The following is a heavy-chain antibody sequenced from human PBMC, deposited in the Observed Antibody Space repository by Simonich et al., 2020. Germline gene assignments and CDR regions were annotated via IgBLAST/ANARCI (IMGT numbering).Heavy chain of an antibody. J-gene: IGHJ3*02. CDR1: GGSFSVYY. D-gene: IGHD1-1*01. CDR3: ARGKGWKNAFDI. CDR2: INHSVST. V-gene: IGHV4-34*01. Sequence: QVQLQKWGAGLLKPSETLSLTCAVYGGSFSVYYWSWICQPPGNGLEWIGEINHSVSTNSNPSLKSRVTISVDTSKNQFSLKLSSVTAADTAVYYCARGKGWKNAFDIWGQGTMVTVSS.